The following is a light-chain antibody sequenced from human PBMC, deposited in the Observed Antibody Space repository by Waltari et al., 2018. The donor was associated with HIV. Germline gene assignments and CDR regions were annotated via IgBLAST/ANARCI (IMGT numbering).Light chain of an antibody. CDR3: SSYAGSNNVV. Sequence: QSALTQPPSASGSPGQSVTISCSGTSSAVGDYDFVSWYQQHPGKVPKLILYEVNKRPSGVPDRFSGSKSGHTASLTVSGLQADDEADYYCSSYAGSNNVVFGGGTKLTVL. J-gene: IGLJ2*01. CDR1: SSAVGDYDF. V-gene: IGLV2-8*01. CDR2: EVN.